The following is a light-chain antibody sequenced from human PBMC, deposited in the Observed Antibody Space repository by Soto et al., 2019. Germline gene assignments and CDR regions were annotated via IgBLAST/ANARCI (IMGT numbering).Light chain of an antibody. V-gene: IGKV1-5*03. Sequence: DIQVTQSPSTLSASVGDRVTITCRASQSISSWLGWYQQKPGKAPKLLIYKASSLESGVPSRFSGSGSGTEFTLTISSLQPDDFATYYCNQYNSYPPFPFGPGTKVDI. CDR1: QSISSW. J-gene: IGKJ3*01. CDR3: NQYNSYPPFP. CDR2: KAS.